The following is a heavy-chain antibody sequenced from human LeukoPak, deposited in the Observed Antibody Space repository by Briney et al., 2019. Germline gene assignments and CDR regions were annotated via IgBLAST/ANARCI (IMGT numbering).Heavy chain of an antibody. D-gene: IGHD3-22*01. V-gene: IGHV4-39*01. CDR3: ARQKSTGYTDY. CDR1: GGSISSSSYY. CDR2: IYDSGST. Sequence: PSETLSLTCTVSGGSISSSSYYWGWLRQPPGRGLEWFGRIYDSGSTYYNPSLKSRVTISVDTSKNQFSLKLSSVTAADTAVYYCARQKSTGYTDYWGQGTLVTVSS. J-gene: IGHJ4*02.